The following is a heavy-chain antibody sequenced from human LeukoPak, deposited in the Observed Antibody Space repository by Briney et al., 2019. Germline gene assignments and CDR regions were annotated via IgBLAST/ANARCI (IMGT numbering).Heavy chain of an antibody. D-gene: IGHD5-12*01. Sequence: GGSLRLSCAASGFTFSGYWMHWVRQAPGKGLVWVSLIRSDGSTTTYADSVKGRFTISRDTAKNTLYLQMNSLRAEDTAVYYCARSYGGSSYGMDVWGQGTTVTVSS. CDR1: GFTFSGYW. CDR3: ARSYGGSSYGMDV. CDR2: IRSDGSTT. V-gene: IGHV3-74*01. J-gene: IGHJ6*02.